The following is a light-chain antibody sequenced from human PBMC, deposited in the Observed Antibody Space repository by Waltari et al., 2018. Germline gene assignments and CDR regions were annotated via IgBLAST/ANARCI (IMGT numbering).Light chain of an antibody. J-gene: IGLJ2*01. CDR1: DLGEKV. Sequence: YDLTQPPSVSVSPGQTATITCYGADLGEKVVSWYQQRPCQSPFVVIYQDFKRPSGTPERFSGSNSGNTATLTISGAQAMDEADFYCQSWVGKVVFGGGTKLTV. CDR2: QDF. CDR3: QSWVGKVV. V-gene: IGLV3-1*01.